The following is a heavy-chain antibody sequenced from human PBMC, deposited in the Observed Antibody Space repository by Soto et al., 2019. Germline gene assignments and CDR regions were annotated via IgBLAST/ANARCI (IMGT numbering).Heavy chain of an antibody. Sequence: QLQLQESGPGLVKPSETLSLTCTVSGDSISSSSSYWAWIRQPPGKGLEWMGSIYYSGSTHYNSSLKSRVTISLDTSKSQFSLRLTSVTAADTAVYYCARNTSIFFDFWGQGTLVTVSS. CDR3: ARNTSIFFDF. CDR2: IYYSGST. J-gene: IGHJ4*02. V-gene: IGHV4-39*01. CDR1: GDSISSSSSY.